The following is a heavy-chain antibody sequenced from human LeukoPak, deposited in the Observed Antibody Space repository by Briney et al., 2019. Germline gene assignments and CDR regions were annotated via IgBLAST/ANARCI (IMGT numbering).Heavy chain of an antibody. V-gene: IGHV3-23*01. J-gene: IGHJ4*02. D-gene: IGHD2-21*02. CDR1: GFTFSSYG. CDR3: AAPPTYCGGDCYWGNYYFDY. Sequence: TGGSLRLSCAASGFTFSSYGMRWVRHHPGRGMGWVSAISGSGGSTYYADSVKGRFTISRDNSKNTLYLQMNSLRAEDTAVYYCAAPPTYCGGDCYWGNYYFDYWGQGTLVTVSS. CDR2: ISGSGGST.